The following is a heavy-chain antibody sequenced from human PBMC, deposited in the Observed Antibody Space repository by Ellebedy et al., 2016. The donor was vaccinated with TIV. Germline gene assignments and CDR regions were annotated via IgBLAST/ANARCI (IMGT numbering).Heavy chain of an antibody. CDR2: IYYSGST. D-gene: IGHD4-17*01. CDR1: GGSISSSSYY. CDR3: ARRNYGDHTSDY. Sequence: SETLSLTXTVSGGSISSSSYYWGWIRQPPGKGLEWIGYIYYSGSTNYNPSLKSRVTISVDSSKNRFSLRLSSVTAADTAVYYCARRNYGDHTSDYWGQGTLVTVSS. J-gene: IGHJ4*02. V-gene: IGHV4-61*05.